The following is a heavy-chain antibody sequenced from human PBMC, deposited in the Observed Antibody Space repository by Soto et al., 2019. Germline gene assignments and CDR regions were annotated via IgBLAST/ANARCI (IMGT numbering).Heavy chain of an antibody. CDR1: VDSFNSDKCY. CDR3: ARLEVLATISYYFDF. V-gene: IGHV4-39*01. J-gene: IGHJ4*02. CDR2: IYYRGTA. D-gene: IGHD2-8*02. Sequence: PSETLSFTCSVSVDSFNSDKCYWGWIRQPPGKGLEWIGSIYYRGTASYYPALQTRVTIALDKSKSQFSLKLNSVTAADSAVYFCARLEVLATISYYFDFWGPDALVTVSS.